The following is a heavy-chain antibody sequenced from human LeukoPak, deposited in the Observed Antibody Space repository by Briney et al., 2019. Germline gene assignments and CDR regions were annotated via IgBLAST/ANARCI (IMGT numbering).Heavy chain of an antibody. D-gene: IGHD2-21*01. V-gene: IGHV3-23*01. CDR2: ISDRGGST. CDR1: GITLSNYG. Sequence: TGGSLRLSCVVSGITLSNYGMSWVRQAPGKGLEWVAGISDRGGSTNYADSVKGRFTISRDNSKNTLYLQMNSLRAEDTAVYYCAKEEAAYYYFDYWGQGTLVTVSS. J-gene: IGHJ4*02. CDR3: AKEEAAYYYFDY.